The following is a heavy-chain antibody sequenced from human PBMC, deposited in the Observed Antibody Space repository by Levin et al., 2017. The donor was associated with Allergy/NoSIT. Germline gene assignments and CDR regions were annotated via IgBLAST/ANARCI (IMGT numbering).Heavy chain of an antibody. D-gene: IGHD6-19*01. CDR1: GDSISSYH. V-gene: IGHV4-59*01. Sequence: PSETLSLTCAVSGDSISSYHWNWLRQPPGKELEWIGCLYNNGRTKYNPSLQSRVTISVDATKNQFSLKLSSVSASDTAVYYCARDQGSSGWYWWIDFWGQGTLVTVSS. J-gene: IGHJ5*01. CDR3: ARDQGSSGWYWWIDF. CDR2: LYNNGRT.